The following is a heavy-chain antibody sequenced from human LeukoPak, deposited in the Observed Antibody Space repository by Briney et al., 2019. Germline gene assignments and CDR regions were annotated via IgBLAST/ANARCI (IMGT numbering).Heavy chain of an antibody. V-gene: IGHV3-30-3*01. J-gene: IGHJ6*02. CDR2: ISYDRSNK. CDR1: GFTFSSYA. CDR3: ARDPAVKVTTSGFAGMDV. Sequence: PGGSLRLSCAASGFTFSSYAMHWVRQAPGKGLEWVAVISYDRSNKYYADSVKGRFTISRDNSKNTLYLQMNSLRAEDTAVYYCARDPAVKVTTSGFAGMDVWGQGTTVTVSS. D-gene: IGHD4-17*01.